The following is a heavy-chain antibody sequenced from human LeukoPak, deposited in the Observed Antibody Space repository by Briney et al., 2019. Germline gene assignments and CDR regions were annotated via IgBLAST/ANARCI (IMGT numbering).Heavy chain of an antibody. CDR3: AKDLSYGFDY. J-gene: IGHJ4*02. CDR1: GFTFSTYA. Sequence: PGGSLRLSCAASGFTFSTYAMNWVRQAPGKGLEWVSLISDSGDTTYYADSVKGRFTISRDNSKSTLYLQLNGLRGEDTAIYYCAKDLSYGFDYWGQGTLVTVSS. V-gene: IGHV3-23*01. CDR2: ISDSGDTT. D-gene: IGHD5-18*01.